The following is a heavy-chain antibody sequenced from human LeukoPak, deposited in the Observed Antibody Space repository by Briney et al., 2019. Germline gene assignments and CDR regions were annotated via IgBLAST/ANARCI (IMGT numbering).Heavy chain of an antibody. CDR3: ARGRRYGDYGRLDY. V-gene: IGHV1-18*04. CDR1: GYTLISFG. J-gene: IGHJ4*02. D-gene: IGHD4-17*01. Sequence: GASVKVSCKASGYTLISFGINWVRQAPGQGLEWMGWISADNGNTYYTKNLQDRVTMTTDTSTSTAYMELRSLKSDDTAVYYCARGRRYGDYGRLDYWGQGTLVTVSS. CDR2: ISADNGNT.